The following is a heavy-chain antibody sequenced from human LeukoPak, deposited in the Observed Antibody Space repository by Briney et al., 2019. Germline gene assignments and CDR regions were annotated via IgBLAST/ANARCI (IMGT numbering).Heavy chain of an antibody. Sequence: PGGSLRLSCAASGFTFSSYGMHWVRQAPGKGLEWVAFIRYDGSNKYYADSVKGRFTISRDNSKNTLYLQMNSLRAEDTAVYYCASAGYCSANHCHWGQGTLVTVSS. V-gene: IGHV3-30*02. CDR3: ASAGYCSANHCH. CDR1: GFTFSSYG. D-gene: IGHD2-15*01. J-gene: IGHJ4*02. CDR2: IRYDGSNK.